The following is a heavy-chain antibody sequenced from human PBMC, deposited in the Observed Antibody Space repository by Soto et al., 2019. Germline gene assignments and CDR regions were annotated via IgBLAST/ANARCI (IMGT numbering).Heavy chain of an antibody. D-gene: IGHD2-2*01. Sequence: VSSVKVSCKASGYPFIDYAMHWVRQAPGQRLEWMGWINTETGNTRYSQKFQGRVTFTRDTSANTAYMEMSSLRSEDTAVYSCARGHQLLFTEKFYSLGMHVWGQGTSVPV. CDR1: GYPFIDYA. J-gene: IGHJ6*02. CDR3: ARGHQLLFTEKFYSLGMHV. CDR2: INTETGNT. V-gene: IGHV1-3*04.